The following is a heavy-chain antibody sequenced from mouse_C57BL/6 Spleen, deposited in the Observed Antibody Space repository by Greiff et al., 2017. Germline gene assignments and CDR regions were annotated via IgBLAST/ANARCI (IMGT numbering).Heavy chain of an antibody. CDR3: ARLYYGSPWYFDV. D-gene: IGHD1-1*01. CDR2: INYDGSST. CDR1: GFTFSDYY. V-gene: IGHV5-16*01. J-gene: IGHJ1*03. Sequence: EVHLVESEGGLVQPGSSMKLSCTASGFTFSDYYMAWVRQVPEKGLEWVANINYDGSSTYYLDSLKSRFLISRDNAKNILYLQMSSLKSEDTATYYCARLYYGSPWYFDVWGTGTTVTVSS.